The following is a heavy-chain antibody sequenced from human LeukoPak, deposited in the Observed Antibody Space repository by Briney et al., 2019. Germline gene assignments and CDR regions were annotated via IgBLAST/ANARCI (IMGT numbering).Heavy chain of an antibody. D-gene: IGHD4-23*01. CDR1: GGSINSYY. Sequence: PETLSLTCAVSGGSINSYYWSWIRQPAGKGLEWIGRIYSSGSTNYNPSLKSRVSMSVDTSKNQFSLKLTSVTAADTALYYCARGGKATVVTMWGQGILVTVSS. CDR3: ARGGKATVVTM. J-gene: IGHJ4*02. CDR2: IYSSGST. V-gene: IGHV4-4*07.